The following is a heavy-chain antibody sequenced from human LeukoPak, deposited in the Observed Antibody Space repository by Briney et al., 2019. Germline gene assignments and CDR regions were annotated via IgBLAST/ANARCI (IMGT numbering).Heavy chain of an antibody. CDR3: ARDWGTTSDFYYYYGMDV. CDR1: GGSISSSNW. V-gene: IGHV4-4*02. Sequence: PSGTLSLTCAVSGGSISSSNWWSWVRQPPGKGLEWIGEIYHSGSTNYNPSLKSRVTISVDKSKNQFSLKLSSVTAADTAVYYCARDWGTTSDFYYYYGMDVWGQGTTVTVSS. J-gene: IGHJ6*02. CDR2: IYHSGST. D-gene: IGHD1-1*01.